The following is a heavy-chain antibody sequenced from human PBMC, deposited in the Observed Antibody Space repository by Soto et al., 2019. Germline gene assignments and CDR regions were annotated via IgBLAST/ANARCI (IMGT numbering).Heavy chain of an antibody. Sequence: EVQLLESGGGLVQPGGSLRLSCAASGFTFSSYAMSWVRQAPGKGLEWVSAISGSGGSTYYADSVKGRFTISRDNSKNTLDLQMNSLRAEDTAVYYCAKTTMRVGRHDPWGQGTLVTVSS. D-gene: IGHD2-15*01. CDR3: AKTTMRVGRHDP. CDR2: ISGSGGST. J-gene: IGHJ5*02. V-gene: IGHV3-23*01. CDR1: GFTFSSYA.